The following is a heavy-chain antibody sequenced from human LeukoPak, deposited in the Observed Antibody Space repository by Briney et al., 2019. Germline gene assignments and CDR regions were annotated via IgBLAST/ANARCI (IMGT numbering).Heavy chain of an antibody. V-gene: IGHV4-59*01. CDR1: GDSISGYY. CDR3: ATNTGTVFDN. CDR2: VYYSGST. D-gene: IGHD7-27*01. J-gene: IGHJ4*02. Sequence: SETLSLTCTVSGDSISGYYWSWIRQPPGKGLEWIGYVYYSGSTEYNPSLRTRVTISLDMSKHHFSLNLTSVTAADTAVYYCATNTGTVFDNWGQGALVTVSS.